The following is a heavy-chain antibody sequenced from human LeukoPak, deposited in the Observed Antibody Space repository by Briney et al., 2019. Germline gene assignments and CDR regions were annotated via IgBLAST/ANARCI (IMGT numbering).Heavy chain of an antibody. CDR2: ISYDGSNK. V-gene: IGHV3-30*18. D-gene: IGHD4/OR15-4a*01. CDR3: AKGTMGYFDY. CDR1: ELTVSINF. J-gene: IGHJ4*02. Sequence: GGSLRLSCAASELTVSINFMSWVRQAPGKGLEWVAVISYDGSNKYYADSVKGRFTISRDNSKNTLYLQMNSLRAEDTAVYYCAKGTMGYFDYWGQGTLVTVSS.